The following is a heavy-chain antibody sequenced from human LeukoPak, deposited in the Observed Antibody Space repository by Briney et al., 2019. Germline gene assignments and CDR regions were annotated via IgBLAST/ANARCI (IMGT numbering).Heavy chain of an antibody. J-gene: IGHJ5*02. CDR3: ARVENYGSGSSEYWFDP. CDR2: IYYSGSA. Sequence: SETLSLTCTVSGGSISSYYWSWIRQPPGEGLEWIGYIYYSGSANYNPSLKSRVTISVDTSKNQFSLKLTSVTAADTAVYYCARVENYGSGSSEYWFDPWGQGTLVTVSS. D-gene: IGHD3-10*01. CDR1: GGSISSYY. V-gene: IGHV4-59*01.